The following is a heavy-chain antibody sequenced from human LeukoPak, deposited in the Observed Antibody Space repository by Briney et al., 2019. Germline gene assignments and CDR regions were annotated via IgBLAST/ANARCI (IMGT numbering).Heavy chain of an antibody. CDR3: ARDGSGSYLY. CDR1: GYTFTSYG. Sequence: ASVKVSCKASGYTFTSYGISWVRQAPGQGLEWMGWISAYNGNTNYAEKLHVRVTMNTDKSTSTVYMELRSVRSDDTAVYYCARDGSGSYLYWGQGTLVTVSS. V-gene: IGHV1-18*01. D-gene: IGHD3-10*01. CDR2: ISAYNGNT. J-gene: IGHJ4*02.